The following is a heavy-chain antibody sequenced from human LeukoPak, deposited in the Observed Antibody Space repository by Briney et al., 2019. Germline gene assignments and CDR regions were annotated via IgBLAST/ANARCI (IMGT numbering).Heavy chain of an antibody. J-gene: IGHJ4*02. V-gene: IGHV2-70*04. Sequence: CGPTLVNPAQTLTLTCTFSGFSLSDRSMRWRWIRLPPGKALEWLGRIDWDDKKFYSTSLKTRLTISKGTSKNQVVLTMTNMDPVDTATYYCARGGGTYDYFDYWGQGTLVTVSS. CDR3: ARGGGTYDYFDY. CDR1: GFSLSDRSMR. CDR2: IDWDDKK. D-gene: IGHD4-17*01.